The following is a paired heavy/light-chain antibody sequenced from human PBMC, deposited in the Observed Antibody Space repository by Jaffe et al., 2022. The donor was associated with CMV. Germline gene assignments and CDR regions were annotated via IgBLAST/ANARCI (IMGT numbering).Light chain of an antibody. CDR3: SSYSVTSTKGVL. CDR1: NSDIGGYDY. Sequence: QSVLTQPASVSGSPGQSITISCSGSNSDIGGYDYVSWYQQHPGKAPKLMIYDVSNRPSGVSVRFSGSKSGNTASLTISGLQAEDEADYYCSSYSVTSTKGVLFGGGTKLTVL. V-gene: IGLV2-14*03. CDR2: DVS. J-gene: IGLJ2*01.
Heavy chain of an antibody. CDR2: IFYSGTT. J-gene: IGHJ4*02. Sequence: QLHLQESGPGLVKPSETLSLTCNVSGGAITSDTYYWDWIRQPPGRGLEWIGNIFYSGTTYYNPSLKSRVTISIGTSRTQFFLKLDSVTAADTAVYYCANGLFESKGTWGQGTLVTVSS. V-gene: IGHV4-39*01. CDR3: ANGLFESKGT. CDR1: GGAITSDTYY. D-gene: IGHD2-15*01.